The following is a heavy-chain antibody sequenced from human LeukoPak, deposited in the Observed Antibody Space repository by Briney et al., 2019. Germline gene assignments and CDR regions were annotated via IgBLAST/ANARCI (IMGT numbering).Heavy chain of an antibody. CDR2: IGTAGDT. J-gene: IGHJ4*02. Sequence: PGGSLRLSCAASGFTFSSYWMHWVRQATGKGLEWVSAIGTAGDTYYPGSVKGRFTISRENAKNSLYLQMNSLRAGDTAVYYCARGGYSGYDLSYFDYWGQGTLVTVSS. CDR1: GFTFSSYW. V-gene: IGHV3-13*01. D-gene: IGHD5-12*01. CDR3: ARGGYSGYDLSYFDY.